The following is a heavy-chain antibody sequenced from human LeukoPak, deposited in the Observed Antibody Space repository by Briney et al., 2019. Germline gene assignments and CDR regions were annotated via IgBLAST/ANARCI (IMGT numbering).Heavy chain of an antibody. CDR1: GFIFSSYG. D-gene: IGHD2/OR15-2a*01. J-gene: IGHJ5*02. CDR3: AKGSTSYDA. CDR2: IRYDGTNK. V-gene: IGHV3-30*02. Sequence: PGGSLRLSCAASGFIFSSYGMHWVRQAPGKGLEWVTFIRYDGTNKYYADSVKGRFTISRDNSKDTLYLQMNSLTPEDTAIYYCAKGSTSYDAWGQGTLVTVSS.